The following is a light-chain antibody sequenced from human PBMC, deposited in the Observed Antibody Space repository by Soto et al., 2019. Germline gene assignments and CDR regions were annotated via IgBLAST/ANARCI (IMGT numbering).Light chain of an antibody. J-gene: IGKJ1*01. CDR3: QQYNNWPPWP. Sequence: EVVMTQSPATLSVSPGERATLSCRASQSVSSNLAWYQQKRGQAPRLLIYGASTRATGIPARFSGSGSGTEFTLTISSLQSEDFAVYYCQQYNNWPPWPFGQGTKVEIK. CDR1: QSVSSN. V-gene: IGKV3-15*01. CDR2: GAS.